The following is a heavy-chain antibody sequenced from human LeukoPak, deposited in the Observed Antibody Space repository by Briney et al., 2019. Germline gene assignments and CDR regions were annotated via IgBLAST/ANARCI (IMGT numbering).Heavy chain of an antibody. J-gene: IGHJ4*02. CDR1: GGSISSYY. Sequence: SETLSLTCTVSGGSISSYYWSWIRQPPGKGLEWIGYNYYSGSTNYNPSLKSRVTISVDTSKNQFSLKLSSVTAADTAVYYCARDSDFWSGYYQFDYWGQGTLVTVSS. V-gene: IGHV4-59*01. CDR3: ARDSDFWSGYYQFDY. CDR2: NYYSGST. D-gene: IGHD3-3*01.